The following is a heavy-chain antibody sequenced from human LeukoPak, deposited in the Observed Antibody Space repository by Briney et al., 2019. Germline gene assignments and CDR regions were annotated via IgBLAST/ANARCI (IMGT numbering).Heavy chain of an antibody. J-gene: IGHJ4*02. Sequence: GGSLRLSCAASGFTFSSYWMSWVRQAPGKGLEWVANIKQDGSEKYYVDSVKGRFTISRDNAKNSLYLQMNSLRAGDTAVYYCARVEAYYDSSGYYLFDYWGQGTLVTVSS. D-gene: IGHD3-22*01. CDR1: GFTFSSYW. V-gene: IGHV3-7*01. CDR2: IKQDGSEK. CDR3: ARVEAYYDSSGYYLFDY.